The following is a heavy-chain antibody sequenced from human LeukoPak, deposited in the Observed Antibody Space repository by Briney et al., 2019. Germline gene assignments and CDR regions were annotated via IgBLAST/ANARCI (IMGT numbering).Heavy chain of an antibody. CDR3: ARDLGLGELSLAYYMDV. CDR1: GYSFTGYY. J-gene: IGHJ6*03. CDR2: MNPNSGST. D-gene: IGHD3-16*02. V-gene: IGHV1-2*02. Sequence: ASVKVSCTASGYSFTGYYIHWVRQAPGQGLEWMGWMNPNSGSTDSAQKFQGRVTMTRDTSISTAYMELSRLTSDDTAVYYCARDLGLGELSLAYYMDVWGKGTTVTISS.